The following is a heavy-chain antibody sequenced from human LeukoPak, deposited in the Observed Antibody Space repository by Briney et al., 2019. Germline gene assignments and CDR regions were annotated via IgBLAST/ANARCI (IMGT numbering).Heavy chain of an antibody. D-gene: IGHD6-19*01. V-gene: IGHV3-33*06. CDR2: IWYDGSNK. J-gene: IGHJ3*02. CDR3: AQEAFNIAVAGSGAFDI. CDR1: GFTFSSYG. Sequence: GRSLRLSCAASGFTFSSYGMHWVRQAPGKGLEWVAVIWYDGSNKYYADSVKGRFTISRDNSKNTLYLQMNSLRAEDTAVYYCAQEAFNIAVAGSGAFDIWAKGQWSPSLQ.